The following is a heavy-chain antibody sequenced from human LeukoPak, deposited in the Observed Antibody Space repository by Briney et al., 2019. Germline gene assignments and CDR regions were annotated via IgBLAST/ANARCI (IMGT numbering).Heavy chain of an antibody. J-gene: IGHJ4*02. CDR3: ARDSSSWTYFDY. CDR2: IIPIFGTA. Sequence: SAKVPCKASGGTFSSYAISWVRQAPGQGLEWMGRIIPIFGTANYAQKFQGRVTITTDESTSTAYMELSSLRSEDTAVYYCARDSSSWTYFDYWGQGTLVTVSS. CDR1: GGTFSSYA. V-gene: IGHV1-69*05. D-gene: IGHD6-13*01.